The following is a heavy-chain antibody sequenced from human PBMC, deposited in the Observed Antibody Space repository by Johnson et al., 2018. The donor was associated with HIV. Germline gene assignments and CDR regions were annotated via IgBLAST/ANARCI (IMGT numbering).Heavy chain of an antibody. Sequence: VQLVESGGGLVQPGGSLRLSCAASGFTFSSYAMSWVRQAPGKGLEWVSYISSSGSTIYYADSVKGRFTISRDNSKNSLYLQMNSLRTEDTALYYCAKDSKVKRLTADAFDIWGQGTMVTISS. CDR1: GFTFSSYA. J-gene: IGHJ3*02. CDR3: AKDSKVKRLTADAFDI. V-gene: IGHV3-48*04. D-gene: IGHD4-11*01. CDR2: ISSSGSTI.